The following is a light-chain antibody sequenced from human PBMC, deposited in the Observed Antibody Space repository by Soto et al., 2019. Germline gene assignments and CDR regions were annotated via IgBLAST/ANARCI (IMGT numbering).Light chain of an antibody. CDR3: HQYGSSPWT. J-gene: IGKJ1*01. CDR1: QSVRSN. CDR2: GAS. V-gene: IGKV3D-15*01. Sequence: EIVMTQSPATLSMSPGERATLSCRASQSVRSNLAWYHQKPGQAPRLLIYGASTRATGIPARFSGSGSGTDFTLTITRLESEDFAVYSCHQYGSSPWTFGQGTKVDIK.